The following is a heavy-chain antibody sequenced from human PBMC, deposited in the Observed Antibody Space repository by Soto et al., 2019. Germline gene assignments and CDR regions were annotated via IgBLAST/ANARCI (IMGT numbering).Heavy chain of an antibody. V-gene: IGHV3-21*01. CDR2: ISSSSSYI. CDR3: ARDREPSGRDSFDI. Sequence: EVQLVESGGGLVKPGGSLRLSCAASGFTFSSYSMNWVRQAPGKGLEWVSSISSSSSYIYYADSVKGRLTISRDNAKNSLYLQMNSLRAEDTAVYYCARDREPSGRDSFDIWGQGTMVTVSS. J-gene: IGHJ3*02. CDR1: GFTFSSYS.